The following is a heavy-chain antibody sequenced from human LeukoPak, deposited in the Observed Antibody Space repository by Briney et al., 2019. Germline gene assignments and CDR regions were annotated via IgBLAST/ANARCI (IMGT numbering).Heavy chain of an antibody. CDR3: ARVGSIAAAGTGRWFDP. CDR1: GGSISSSSYY. J-gene: IGHJ5*02. Sequence: PSETLFLTCTVSGGSISSSSYYWGWIRQPPGKGLEWIGSIYYSGSTYYNPSLKSRVTISVDTSKNQFSLKLSSVTAADTAVYYCARVGSIAAAGTGRWFDPWGQGTLVTVSS. CDR2: IYYSGST. V-gene: IGHV4-39*07. D-gene: IGHD6-13*01.